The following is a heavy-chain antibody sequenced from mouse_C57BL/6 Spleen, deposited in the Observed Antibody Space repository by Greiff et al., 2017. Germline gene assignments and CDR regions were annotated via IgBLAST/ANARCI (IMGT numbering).Heavy chain of an antibody. CDR3: ARHFYYAMDY. V-gene: IGHV1-80*01. CDR2: IYPGDGDT. J-gene: IGHJ4*01. Sequence: QVQLKESGAELVKPGASVKISCKASGYAFSSYWMNWVKQRPGKGLEWIGQIYPGDGDTNYNGKFKGKATLTADKSSSTAYMQLSSLTSEDSAVYFCARHFYYAMDYWGQGTSVTVSS. CDR1: GYAFSSYW.